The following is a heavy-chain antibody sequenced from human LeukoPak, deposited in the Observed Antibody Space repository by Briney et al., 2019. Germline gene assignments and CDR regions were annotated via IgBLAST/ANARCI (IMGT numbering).Heavy chain of an antibody. Sequence: PGGSLRLSCAASGFTFSNYWMNWVCQAPGKGLEWVANIKQGGGETYNVDSVKGRFSISRDNAKNSLYLQMNSLRAEDTAVYYCARDLCSGGSCYGVDYWGQGTLVTVSS. CDR2: IKQGGGET. CDR3: ARDLCSGGSCYGVDY. V-gene: IGHV3-7*01. J-gene: IGHJ4*02. CDR1: GFTFSNYW. D-gene: IGHD2-15*01.